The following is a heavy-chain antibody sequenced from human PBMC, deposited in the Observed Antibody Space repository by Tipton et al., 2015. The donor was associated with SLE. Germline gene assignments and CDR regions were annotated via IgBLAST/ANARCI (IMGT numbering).Heavy chain of an antibody. CDR3: ASPPYYYYDSSASKGYFDL. CDR1: GFTFSSYS. Sequence: GSLRLSCAASGFTFSSYSMNWVRQAPGKGLEWVSYISSSSSTIYYADSVKGRFTISRDNAKNSLYLQMNSLRAEDTAVYYCASPPYYYYDSSASKGYFDLWGRGTLVTVSS. V-gene: IGHV3-48*01. CDR2: ISSSSSTI. J-gene: IGHJ2*01. D-gene: IGHD3-22*01.